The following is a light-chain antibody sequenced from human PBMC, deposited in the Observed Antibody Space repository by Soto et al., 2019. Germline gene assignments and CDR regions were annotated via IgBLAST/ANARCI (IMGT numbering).Light chain of an antibody. V-gene: IGLV1-40*01. J-gene: IGLJ3*02. CDR3: QAYDSSLKGRV. CDR2: GNS. CDR1: SSNIGAGYD. Sequence: QSVLTQPPSVSGAPGQRVTISCTGSSSNIGAGYDVHWYQQLPGTAPKLLIYGNSNRPSGVPDRFSGSKSGPSASLAITGLHAEDDADYYCQAYDSSLKGRVFGGGTNLTVL.